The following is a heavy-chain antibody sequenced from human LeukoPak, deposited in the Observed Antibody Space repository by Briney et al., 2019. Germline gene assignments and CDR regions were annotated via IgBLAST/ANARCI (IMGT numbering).Heavy chain of an antibody. CDR3: ARDLATETWIQLWSLPYGMDV. D-gene: IGHD5-18*01. Sequence: GGSLRLSCVASGLTVSSYSMNWVRQAPGKGLEWVSYISSSSSTIYYADSVKGRFTISRDNAKNSLDLQMNSLRDEDTAVYYCARDLATETWIQLWSLPYGMDVWGQGTTVTVSS. J-gene: IGHJ6*02. CDR2: ISSSSSTI. V-gene: IGHV3-48*02. CDR1: GLTVSSYS.